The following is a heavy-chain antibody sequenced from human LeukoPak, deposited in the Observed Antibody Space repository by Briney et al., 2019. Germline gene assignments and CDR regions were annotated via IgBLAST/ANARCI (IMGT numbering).Heavy chain of an antibody. CDR1: GFTVSTNY. D-gene: IGHD3-10*01. Sequence: GGSLRLSCAASGFTVSTNYMSWVRQAPGKGLEWVSVIYSGGSTNYADSVKGRFTISRDNSKNTLYLQMNGLGADDTAVYYCARQMVRGIYYYYMDVWGKGTTVTVSS. V-gene: IGHV3-66*04. CDR2: IYSGGST. CDR3: ARQMVRGIYYYYMDV. J-gene: IGHJ6*03.